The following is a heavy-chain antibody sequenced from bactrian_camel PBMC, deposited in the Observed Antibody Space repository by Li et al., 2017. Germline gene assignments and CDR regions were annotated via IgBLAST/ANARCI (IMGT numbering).Heavy chain of an antibody. V-gene: IGHV3S53*01. CDR1: GYTYNRNC. CDR2: MHTAGRT. D-gene: IGHD5*01. Sequence: VQLVESGGGSVQAGGSLRLSCAASGYTYNRNCMAWFRQAPGKDRERVASMHTAGRTTYADSVKGRFTISKDNAKDTLYLQMSSLKTGDTGVYYCATDLMVTTGEYTYWGQGTQVTVS. J-gene: IGHJ4*01. CDR3: ATDLMVTTGEYTY.